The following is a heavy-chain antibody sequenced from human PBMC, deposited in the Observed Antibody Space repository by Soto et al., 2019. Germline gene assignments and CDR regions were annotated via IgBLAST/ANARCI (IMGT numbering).Heavy chain of an antibody. CDR3: ARVRQGCSANNCYFDP. V-gene: IGHV4-4*02. Sequence: SETLSLTCTLSGGAVRAPDWWNGVRQSPDKGLEWIAEVHISGHSNYNPSLRSRVSVSIDSSKNQFYLNLNSVTAADTAIYYCARVRQGCSANNCYFDPWGQGTQVTVSS. D-gene: IGHD1-1*01. CDR1: GGAVRAPDW. J-gene: IGHJ5*01. CDR2: VHISGHS.